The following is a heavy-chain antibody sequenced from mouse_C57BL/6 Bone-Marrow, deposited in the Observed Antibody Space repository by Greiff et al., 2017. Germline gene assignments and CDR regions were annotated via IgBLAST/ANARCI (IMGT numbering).Heavy chain of an antibody. CDR2: ISSGSSTI. CDR1: GFTFSDYG. D-gene: IGHD1-1*01. V-gene: IGHV5-17*01. CDR3: ARVVATDGWYFDV. J-gene: IGHJ1*03. Sequence: EVMLVESGGGLVKPGGSLKLSCAASGFTFSDYGMHWVRQAPEKGLEWVAYISSGSSTIYYADTVKGRFTIARDNAKNTLFLQMTSLKSEDTATYYCARVVATDGWYFDVWGTGTTVTVSS.